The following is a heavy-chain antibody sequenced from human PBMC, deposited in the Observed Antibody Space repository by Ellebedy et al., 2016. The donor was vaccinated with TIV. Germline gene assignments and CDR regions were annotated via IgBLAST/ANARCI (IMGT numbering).Heavy chain of an antibody. J-gene: IGHJ4*02. CDR1: GGTFSSYA. Sequence: SVKVSCXASGGTFSSYAISWVRQAHGQGLEWMGGIIPIFGTANYAQKFQGRVTITADESTSTAYMELSSLRSEDTAVYYCASGRNYDFSRVDYWGQGTLVTVSS. CDR2: IIPIFGTA. V-gene: IGHV1-69*13. D-gene: IGHD3-3*01. CDR3: ASGRNYDFSRVDY.